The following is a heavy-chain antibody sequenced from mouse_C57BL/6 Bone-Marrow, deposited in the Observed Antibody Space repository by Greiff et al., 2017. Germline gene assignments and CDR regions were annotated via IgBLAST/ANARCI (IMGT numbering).Heavy chain of an antibody. Sequence: VKLQESGAELARPGASVKLSCKASGYTFTSYGISWVKQRTGQGLEWIGEIYPRSGNTYYNEKFKGKATLTADKSSSTAYMELRSLTSEDSAVYFCARQLRLYYYAMDYWGQGTSVTVSS. V-gene: IGHV1-81*01. CDR3: ARQLRLYYYAMDY. J-gene: IGHJ4*01. CDR2: IYPRSGNT. CDR1: GYTFTSYG. D-gene: IGHD3-2*02.